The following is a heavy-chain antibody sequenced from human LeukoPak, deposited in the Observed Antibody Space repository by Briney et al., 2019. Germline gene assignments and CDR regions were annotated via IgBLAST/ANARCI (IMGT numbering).Heavy chain of an antibody. CDR3: ARGGGWLPDY. CDR2: IYHNGNT. V-gene: IGHV4-59*01. Sequence: SETLSLTCTVSGGSISDYCWSWIRQPPGKGLEWIGNIYHNGNTNYNPSLKSRVTMSLDTSKSQFSLKLSSVTGADTGVYYCARGGGWLPDYWGQGTLVIVSS. D-gene: IGHD5-24*01. CDR1: GGSISDYC. J-gene: IGHJ4*02.